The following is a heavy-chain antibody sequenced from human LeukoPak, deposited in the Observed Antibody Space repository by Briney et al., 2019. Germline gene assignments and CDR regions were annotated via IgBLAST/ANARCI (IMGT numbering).Heavy chain of an antibody. CDR1: GFIFNNYW. D-gene: IGHD2-15*01. Sequence: AGGSLRLSCAASGFIFNNYWISWVRQAPGEGLEWVSNIKQDGSEKYYVDSVKGRFTISRDNAKTSLYLQMNSLRAEDTAVYYCARQRRYCSGDNCYQWTFDYWGQGTLVTVPS. CDR2: IKQDGSEK. J-gene: IGHJ4*02. V-gene: IGHV3-7*01. CDR3: ARQRRYCSGDNCYQWTFDY.